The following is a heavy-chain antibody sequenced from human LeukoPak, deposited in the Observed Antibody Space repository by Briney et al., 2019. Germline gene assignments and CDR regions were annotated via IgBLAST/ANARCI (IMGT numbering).Heavy chain of an antibody. D-gene: IGHD5-12*01. CDR1: GFTVSSNY. V-gene: IGHV3-66*01. J-gene: IGHJ4*02. CDR2: IYSGGST. CDR3: AIGVATTPSRDY. Sequence: GGSLRLSCAASGFTVSSNYMSWVRQAPGKGLEWVSVIYSGGSTYYADSVKGRFTLSRDNSKNTLYLQMNSLRAEDTAVYYCAIGVATTPSRDYWGQGTLVTVSS.